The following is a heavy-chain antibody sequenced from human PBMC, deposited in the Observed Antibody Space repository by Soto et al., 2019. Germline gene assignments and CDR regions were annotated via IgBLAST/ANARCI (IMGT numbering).Heavy chain of an antibody. CDR2: IYYSGST. CDR3: ARPNSSSSWFDP. D-gene: IGHD6-6*01. J-gene: IGHJ5*02. Sequence: QLQLQESGPGLVKPSETLSLTCTVSGGSISSSSYYWGWIRQPPGKGLEWIGSIYYSGSTYYNPSLKSRVTRSVDTSKNQFSLKLSSVTAADTAVYYCARPNSSSSWFDPGAREPWSPSPQ. V-gene: IGHV4-39*01. CDR1: GGSISSSSYY.